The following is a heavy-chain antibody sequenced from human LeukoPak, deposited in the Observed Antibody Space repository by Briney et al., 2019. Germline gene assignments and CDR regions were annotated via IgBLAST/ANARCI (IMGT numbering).Heavy chain of an antibody. Sequence: GGSLRLSCAASGFTFSSYWKSWVRQAPGKGLEWVANIKQDGSEKNYVDSVKGRFTISRDNAKSSLDLQMNSLGAEDTAVYFCARDRGMTVSSYYYYYLDVWGKGTTVTVSS. V-gene: IGHV3-7*01. J-gene: IGHJ6*03. CDR1: GFTFSSYW. D-gene: IGHD3-10*01. CDR3: ARDRGMTVSSYYYYYLDV. CDR2: IKQDGSEK.